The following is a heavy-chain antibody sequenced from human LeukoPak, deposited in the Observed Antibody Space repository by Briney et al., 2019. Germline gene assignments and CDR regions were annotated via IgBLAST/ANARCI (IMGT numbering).Heavy chain of an antibody. CDR1: GFTFSNYW. Sequence: GGSLRLSCAASGFTFSNYWMHWVRQAPGKGLVWVSRINGDGSSTSYADSYADSVKGRFAISRDNAKNTVFLQMNSLRAEDTAVYYCVRPLGYEGPYYYYGMDVWGHGTTVTVSS. D-gene: IGHD5-12*01. J-gene: IGHJ6*02. CDR3: VRPLGYEGPYYYYGMDV. V-gene: IGHV3-74*01. CDR2: INGDGSST.